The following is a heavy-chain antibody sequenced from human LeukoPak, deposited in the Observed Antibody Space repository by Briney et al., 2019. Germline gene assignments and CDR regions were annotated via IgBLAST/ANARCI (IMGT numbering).Heavy chain of an antibody. Sequence: GGSLRLSCTASGFTFSSYYLSWVRQAPGKGLEWVSPISGTGGTTYNADSVEGRFAISRDNPKNALYLQMNSLRAEVTAVYYCAKDGYSFDYWGQGTLVTVSS. V-gene: IGHV3-23*01. CDR3: AKDGYSFDY. CDR1: GFTFSSYY. CDR2: ISGTGGTT. D-gene: IGHD5-18*01. J-gene: IGHJ4*02.